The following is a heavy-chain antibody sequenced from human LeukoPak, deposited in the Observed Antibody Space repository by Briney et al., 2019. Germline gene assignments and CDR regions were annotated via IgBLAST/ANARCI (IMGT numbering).Heavy chain of an antibody. J-gene: IGHJ4*02. V-gene: IGHV4-59*01. CDR1: GVSISNYY. CDR3: AREDADC. Sequence: PSETLSLTCTVSGVSISNYYWNWIRQPPGKGLEWIGYIYSSGSTNYNPSLKSRVTISLDTSKNQFSLKLSSVTPADTAVYYCAREDADCWGQGTLVTVSS. CDR2: IYSSGST.